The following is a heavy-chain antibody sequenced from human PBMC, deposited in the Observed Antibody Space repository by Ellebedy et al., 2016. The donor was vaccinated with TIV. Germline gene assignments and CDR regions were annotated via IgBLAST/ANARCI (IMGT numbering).Heavy chain of an antibody. J-gene: IGHJ4*02. CDR1: GYTFTSYD. D-gene: IGHD2-15*01. Sequence: AASVNVSCKASGYTFTSYDINWVRQVTGLGLEWMGWINPNSGGTYYAQKFQGRVTMTRDTSISTAYMELSRLRSDDTAVYYCARDGVPVGVYCRGGSCHEDYWGQGTLVTVSS. CDR3: ARDGVPVGVYCRGGSCHEDY. V-gene: IGHV1-2*02. CDR2: INPNSGGT.